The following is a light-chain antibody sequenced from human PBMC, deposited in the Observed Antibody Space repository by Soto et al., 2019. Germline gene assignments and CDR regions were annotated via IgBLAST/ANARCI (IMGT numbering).Light chain of an antibody. CDR3: PQYGSSPPNT. V-gene: IGKV3-20*01. Sequence: EIVLTQSPGTLSLSPGERATLSCRASHSVSSSYLAWYQQKPGQAPRLLIYGASSKATGIPYRFSGSGSGEDFTLTISRLEPEDFAVYYCPQYGSSPPNTFGQGTKLEIK. CDR1: HSVSSSY. CDR2: GAS. J-gene: IGKJ2*01.